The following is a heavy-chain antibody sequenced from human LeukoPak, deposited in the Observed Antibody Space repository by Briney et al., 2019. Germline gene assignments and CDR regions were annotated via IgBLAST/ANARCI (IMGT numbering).Heavy chain of an antibody. CDR2: ISDSGST. V-gene: IGHV4-59*08. CDR3: ARGGGYGGDY. Sequence: SETLSLTCTVSGGSMSSYYYSWIRQPPGKGLEWIGYISDSGSTNYNPFLKSRVTISIDTSKNQFSLKLSSVTAADTAVYYCARGGGYGGDYWGQGTLVTVSS. CDR1: GGSMSSYY. J-gene: IGHJ4*02. D-gene: IGHD5-12*01.